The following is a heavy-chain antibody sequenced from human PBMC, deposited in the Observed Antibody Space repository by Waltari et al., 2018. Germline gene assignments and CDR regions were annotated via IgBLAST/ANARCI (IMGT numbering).Heavy chain of an antibody. J-gene: IGHJ5*02. D-gene: IGHD3-3*01. CDR2: ISGNNGHT. V-gene: IGHV1-18*01. CDR1: GYTFIDYG. CDR3: ARERHRLMEEGYLMALDP. Sequence: QVQLVQSGAEVKKPGASVKVSCKASGYTFIDYGLSWVRQAPGQGLERMGGISGNNGHTNHAQKFQGRLIMTEDTSATTVYMELTYLTSDDTAVYYCARERHRLMEEGYLMALDPWGQGTLVTVSS.